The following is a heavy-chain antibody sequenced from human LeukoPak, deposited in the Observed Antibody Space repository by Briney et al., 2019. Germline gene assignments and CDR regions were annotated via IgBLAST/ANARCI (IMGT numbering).Heavy chain of an antibody. Sequence: GGTLRLFCGASGFSYSRCWMNWVRHAPAKGLEEGADIKQHGSEKNYMDSVKGRFTISRDNAKNSLYLQMNSLRAEDTAVDYCASGGYSFFYWGQGTLVTVS. CDR2: IKQHGSEK. CDR1: GFSYSRCW. CDR3: ASGGYSFFY. D-gene: IGHD5-18*01. V-gene: IGHV3-7*03. J-gene: IGHJ4*02.